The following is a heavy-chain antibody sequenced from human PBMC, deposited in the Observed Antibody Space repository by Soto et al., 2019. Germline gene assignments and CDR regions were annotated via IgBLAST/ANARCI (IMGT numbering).Heavy chain of an antibody. D-gene: IGHD2-15*01. CDR3: ARDFTEYCSGGSCYIFFYYYYMDV. CDR1: GFTFSSYS. V-gene: IGHV3-21*01. CDR2: ISSSSSYI. Sequence: GSLRLSCAASGFTFSSYSMNWVRQAPGKGLEWVSSISSSSSYIYYADSVKGRFTISRDNAKNSLYLQMNSLRAEDTAVYYCARDFTEYCSGGSCYIFFYYYYMDVWGKGTTVTVSS. J-gene: IGHJ6*03.